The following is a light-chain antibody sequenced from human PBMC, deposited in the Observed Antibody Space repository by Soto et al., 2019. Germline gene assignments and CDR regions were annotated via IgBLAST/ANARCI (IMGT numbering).Light chain of an antibody. CDR2: EVS. V-gene: IGLV2-14*01. Sequence: QSALAQPASVSGSPGQSITISCTGTSSDVGAYNSVSWYQQHPGQAPQLMIYEVSNRPSGVSNRFSGSKSGNTASLTISGLQAEDETDYYCSSYTSFSTYVFGTGTKLTVL. CDR3: SSYTSFSTYV. J-gene: IGLJ1*01. CDR1: SSDVGAYNS.